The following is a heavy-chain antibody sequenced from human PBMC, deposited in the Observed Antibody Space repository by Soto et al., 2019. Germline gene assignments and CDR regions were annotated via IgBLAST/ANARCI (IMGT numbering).Heavy chain of an antibody. CDR1: GGSISSGDYY. Sequence: SETLSLTCTVSGGSISSGDYYWSWIRQPPGKGLEWIGYIYYSGSTYYNPSLKSRVTISVDTSKNQFSLKLTTVTAADTAVYYCARFSYANSWEIDFWGQGSLVTVSS. D-gene: IGHD6-13*01. CDR3: ARFSYANSWEIDF. CDR2: IYYSGST. J-gene: IGHJ4*02. V-gene: IGHV4-30-4*02.